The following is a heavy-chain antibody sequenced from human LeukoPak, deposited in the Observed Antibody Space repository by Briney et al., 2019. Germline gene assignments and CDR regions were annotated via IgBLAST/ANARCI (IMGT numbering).Heavy chain of an antibody. V-gene: IGHV3-13*01. D-gene: IGHD5/OR15-5a*01. J-gene: IGHJ4*02. CDR3: ARVGAVYGYHRFDY. CDR1: GFTFSNYD. CDR2: IDTDGDT. Sequence: GGSLRLSCAASGFTFSNYDMHWVRQPTGKGLEWVSSIDTDGDTYYPDSAKGRFTISRENAKNSFYLHMNSLRVGDTAVYYCARVGAVYGYHRFDYWGQGTLVTVSS.